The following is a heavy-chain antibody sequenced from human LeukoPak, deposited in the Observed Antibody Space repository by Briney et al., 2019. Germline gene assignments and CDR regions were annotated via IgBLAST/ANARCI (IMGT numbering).Heavy chain of an antibody. CDR1: GFTVSSNY. V-gene: IGHV3-53*05. Sequence: PGGSLRLSCAASGFTVSSNYMSWVRQAPGKGLEWVSVIYSGGSTYYADSVKGRFTISRDNSKNTLYLQMNSLRAEDTAVYYCANRDTLRYFDWLLSGAPVSPPDYWGQGTLVTVSS. CDR2: IYSGGST. CDR3: ANRDTLRYFDWLLSGAPVSPPDY. J-gene: IGHJ4*02. D-gene: IGHD3-9*01.